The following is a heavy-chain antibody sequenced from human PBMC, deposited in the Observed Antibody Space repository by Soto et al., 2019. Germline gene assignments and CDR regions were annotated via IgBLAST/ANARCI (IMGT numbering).Heavy chain of an antibody. CDR2: ISGSGGST. Sequence: PGGSLRLSCAASGFTFSNYAMSWVRQAPGKGLEWVSAISGSGGSTYYADSVKGRFTISRDNSKNTLYLQMNSLRVEDTAVYYCAKDSTPNYDFWSFDYWGQGTLVTVSS. CDR1: GFTFSNYA. D-gene: IGHD3-3*01. J-gene: IGHJ4*02. V-gene: IGHV3-23*01. CDR3: AKDSTPNYDFWSFDY.